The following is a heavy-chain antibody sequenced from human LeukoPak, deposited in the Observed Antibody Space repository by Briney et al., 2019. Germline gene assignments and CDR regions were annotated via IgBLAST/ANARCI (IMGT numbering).Heavy chain of an antibody. CDR3: ARDLEEGRQFDY. Sequence: PSQTLSLTCTVSGGSISSGGYYWSWIRQPAGKGLEWIGRIYTSGSTNYNPSLKSRLTMSVDTSKNQFSLKLSSVTAADTAVYYCARDLEEGRQFDYWGQGTLVTVSS. J-gene: IGHJ4*02. CDR1: GGSISSGGYY. CDR2: IYTSGST. V-gene: IGHV4-61*02.